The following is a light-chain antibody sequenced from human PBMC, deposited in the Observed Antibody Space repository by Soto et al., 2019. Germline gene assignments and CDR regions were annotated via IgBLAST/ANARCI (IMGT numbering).Light chain of an antibody. J-gene: IGKJ1*01. V-gene: IGKV3-15*01. CDR3: QQYDNWPQT. Sequence: EIVMTQSPATLSVSPGERATLSCRASQSVSSNLAWYQQKPGQAPRLLIYGASTRATGFPATFSGSGSGTEFTLTISSLQAEDSAVYYCQQYDNWPQTFGQGTKVEIK. CDR1: QSVSSN. CDR2: GAS.